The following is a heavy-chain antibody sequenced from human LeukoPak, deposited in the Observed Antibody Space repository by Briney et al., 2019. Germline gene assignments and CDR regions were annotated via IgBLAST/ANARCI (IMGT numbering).Heavy chain of an antibody. J-gene: IGHJ4*02. Sequence: GGSLRLSCATSGFTFSSYAMSWVRPAPGKGLEWVSAISNSGDSTNYADSVKGRFTISRDISKNTLYLQMNTLRAEDTALYYCAKAMPCTSTICYRFDYWGRGTLVTVSS. CDR2: ISNSGDST. CDR1: GFTFSSYA. V-gene: IGHV3-23*01. CDR3: AKAMPCTSTICYRFDY. D-gene: IGHD2-2*01.